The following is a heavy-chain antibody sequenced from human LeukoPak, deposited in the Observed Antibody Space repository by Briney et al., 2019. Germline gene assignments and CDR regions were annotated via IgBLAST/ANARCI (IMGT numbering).Heavy chain of an antibody. CDR3: ANGDNKRITMVRGVMQPFDY. CDR1: GFAFSSFA. Sequence: PGGSLTLSCAASGFAFSSFAMGWVRQAPGKGLEWVSAISGSGGSTYYADSVKGRFTNSRDNSKNTLHLQMNSMRAEDTAVYYCANGDNKRITMVRGVMQPFDYWGQGTLVTVSS. V-gene: IGHV3-23*01. D-gene: IGHD3-10*01. CDR2: ISGSGGST. J-gene: IGHJ4*02.